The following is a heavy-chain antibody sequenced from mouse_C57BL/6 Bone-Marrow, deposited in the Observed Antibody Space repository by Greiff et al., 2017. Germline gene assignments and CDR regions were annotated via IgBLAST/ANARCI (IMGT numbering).Heavy chain of an antibody. CDR3: ARYFYY. V-gene: IGHV1-80*01. J-gene: IGHJ2*01. Sequence: VQLLQSGAELVKPGASVKISCKASGYAFSSYWMNWVKPRPGKGLEWIGQICPGDGDTTYNGKFKGKATLTAYKSSSTAYMQLSSLTSEDSAVYFCARYFYYWGQGTTLTVSS. CDR2: ICPGDGDT. CDR1: GYAFSSYW.